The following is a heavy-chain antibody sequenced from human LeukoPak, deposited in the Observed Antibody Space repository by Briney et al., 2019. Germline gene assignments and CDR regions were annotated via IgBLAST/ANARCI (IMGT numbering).Heavy chain of an antibody. Sequence: GGSLRLSCAASGFTFSSYGMHWVRQAPGKGLEWVAVISYDGSNKYYADSVKGRFTISRDNSKNTLYLQMNSLRAEDTAVYYCARDRNGDGFFDYWGQGTLVTVSS. V-gene: IGHV3-30*03. D-gene: IGHD4-17*01. J-gene: IGHJ4*02. CDR3: ARDRNGDGFFDY. CDR2: ISYDGSNK. CDR1: GFTFSSYG.